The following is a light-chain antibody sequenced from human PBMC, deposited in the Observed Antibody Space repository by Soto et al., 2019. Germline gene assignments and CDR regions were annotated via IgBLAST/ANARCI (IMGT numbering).Light chain of an antibody. CDR2: AAS. J-gene: IGKJ2*01. V-gene: IGKV1-9*01. CDR3: QHLNDYRYT. Sequence: DIQLTQSPSFLSASVGDRVTITCRASQAISSSLACYQNNPGKAPKLLIYAASTLQNGVPSSFSGSGSGTEFTLTISSLQPEDFATYYCQHLNDYRYTFGQGTKVEIK. CDR1: QAISSS.